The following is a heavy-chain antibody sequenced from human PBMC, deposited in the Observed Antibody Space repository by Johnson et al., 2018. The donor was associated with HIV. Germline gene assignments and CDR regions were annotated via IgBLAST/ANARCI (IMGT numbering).Heavy chain of an antibody. CDR2: ISSDGNRK. J-gene: IGHJ3*02. CDR1: GFTFSYSA. Sequence: QVQLVESGGGMVQPGRSLRLSCAASGFTFSYSAFHWVRQPPGEGLEWVALISSDGNRKYYADSLKGRFTISRDNSKNTLYLQMNSLRAEDTAVYYCARERIYGDDVFDIWGQGTMVTVSS. V-gene: IGHV3-30*14. CDR3: ARERIYGDDVFDI. D-gene: IGHD4-17*01.